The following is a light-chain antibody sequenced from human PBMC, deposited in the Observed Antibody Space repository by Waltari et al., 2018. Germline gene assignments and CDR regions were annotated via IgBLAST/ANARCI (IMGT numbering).Light chain of an antibody. J-gene: IGLJ3*02. CDR1: IDDVGGYNY. CDR2: DVT. V-gene: IGLV2-8*01. CDR3: SSYACSNTWV. Sequence: QSALTQSPSASGSPGQSVTISCTGTIDDVGGYNYVSWYQQHPGKAPKLMIYDVTKRPSGVPDRFSGSKSGNTASLTVSGLQAEDEADYYCSSYACSNTWVFGGGTKLTVL.